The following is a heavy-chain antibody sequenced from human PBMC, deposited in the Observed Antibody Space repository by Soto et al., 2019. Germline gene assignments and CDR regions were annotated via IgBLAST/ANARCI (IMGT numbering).Heavy chain of an antibody. D-gene: IGHD5-12*01. CDR1: GYTFTSYD. Sequence: QVQLVQSGAEVKKPGASVKVSCKASGYTFTSYDINWVRQATGQGLEGMGWMNSNSGNTGYAQNFQGTVTMTRNTSISTAYIGLSSLRAEYTAVYYCARVVGGYDFPAVYYMDVWGKGTTVTVSS. CDR2: MNSNSGNT. V-gene: IGHV1-8*01. CDR3: ARVVGGYDFPAVYYMDV. J-gene: IGHJ6*03.